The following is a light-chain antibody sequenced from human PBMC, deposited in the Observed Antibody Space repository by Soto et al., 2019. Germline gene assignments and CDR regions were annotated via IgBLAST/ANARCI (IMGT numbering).Light chain of an antibody. Sequence: DIQMTQSPSTLSASVGDRVTITCRASQSISSWLAWFQHKPGKAPKLLIYKASSLESGVPSRFSGSGSGTELTLTISSLQPDDFATYYCQQYDDYSHWTFGQGTKVEIK. CDR1: QSISSW. V-gene: IGKV1-5*03. J-gene: IGKJ1*01. CDR3: QQYDDYSHWT. CDR2: KAS.